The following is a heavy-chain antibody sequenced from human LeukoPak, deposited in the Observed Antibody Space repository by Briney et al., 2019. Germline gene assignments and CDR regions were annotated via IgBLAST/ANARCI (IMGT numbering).Heavy chain of an antibody. D-gene: IGHD6-19*01. CDR2: IYYSGST. Sequence: SETLSLTCTGSGGSISSYYWSWIRQPPGKGLEWIGYIYYSGSTNYNPSLKSRVTISVDTSKNRFSLKLSSVTAADTAVYYCGRVAEQWLVTDYWGQGTLVTVSS. V-gene: IGHV4-59*01. CDR1: GGSISSYY. CDR3: GRVAEQWLVTDY. J-gene: IGHJ4*02.